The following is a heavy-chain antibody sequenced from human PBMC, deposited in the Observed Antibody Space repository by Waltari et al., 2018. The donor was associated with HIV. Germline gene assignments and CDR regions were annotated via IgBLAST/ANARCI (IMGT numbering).Heavy chain of an antibody. V-gene: IGHV3-7*01. J-gene: IGHJ3*02. Sequence: EVQLVESGGGLVQPGGSLRVSCVASGFTFSSYWMVWVRQAPGKGLGGVANIKPDGSEKSYVDAVKGRFTISRDNAKNSLLLQLNSLRAEDTGVYYCAGDLNTDRGRIWGQGTMVTVSS. CDR3: AGDLNTDRGRI. D-gene: IGHD4-4*01. CDR2: IKPDGSEK. CDR1: GFTFSSYW.